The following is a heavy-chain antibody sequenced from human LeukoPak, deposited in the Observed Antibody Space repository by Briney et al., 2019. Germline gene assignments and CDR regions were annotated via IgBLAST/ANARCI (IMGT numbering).Heavy chain of an antibody. Sequence: SETLSLTCTVSGGSISSGGYYWSWIRQHPGKGLEWIGYIDYSGSTYYNPSLKSRVTISVDTSKNQFSLKLSSVTAADTAVYYCARYYYDSSGYYSPNFDYWGQGTLVTVSS. CDR2: IDYSGST. J-gene: IGHJ4*02. CDR1: GGSISSGGYY. V-gene: IGHV4-31*03. CDR3: ARYYYDSSGYYSPNFDY. D-gene: IGHD3-22*01.